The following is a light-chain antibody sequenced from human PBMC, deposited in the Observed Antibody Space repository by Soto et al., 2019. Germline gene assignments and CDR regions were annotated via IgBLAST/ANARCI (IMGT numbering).Light chain of an antibody. V-gene: IGKV1-33*01. CDR2: DAS. Sequence: DIQMTQSPSSLSASVGDRVTITCQASQDISNYLNWYQQKPGKAPKLLIYDASNLETGVPSRFSGSGSGTDFTFTISSLQPEDIATHYCQSYDNPPPITLGHGTRREV. CDR3: QSYDNPPPIT. CDR1: QDISNY. J-gene: IGKJ5*01.